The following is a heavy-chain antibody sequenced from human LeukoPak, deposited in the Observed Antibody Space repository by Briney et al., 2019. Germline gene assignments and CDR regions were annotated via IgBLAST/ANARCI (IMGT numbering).Heavy chain of an antibody. Sequence: SETLSLTCTVSGYSISSGYYWGWIRQPPGKGLEWIGSIYHSGSTNYNPSLKSRVSISVDTSKNHFSLKLSSVTAADTAVYYCARRGGHGGSFDYWGQGTLVTVSS. CDR2: IYHSGST. CDR1: GYSISSGYY. CDR3: ARRGGHGGSFDY. D-gene: IGHD4-23*01. J-gene: IGHJ4*02. V-gene: IGHV4-38-2*02.